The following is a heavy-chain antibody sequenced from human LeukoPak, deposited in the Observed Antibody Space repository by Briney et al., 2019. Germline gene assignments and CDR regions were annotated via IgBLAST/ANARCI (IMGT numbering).Heavy chain of an antibody. Sequence: SETPSLTCTVSGGSISSSSYFWGWIRQPPGKGLEWIGSIYYSGSTYYNPSLKSRVTIFVDTSKNQLSLSLASVTAADTAVYYCAKAIRGFSYGPFDYWGQGTLVTVSS. D-gene: IGHD5-18*01. CDR3: AKAIRGFSYGPFDY. V-gene: IGHV4-39*05. CDR1: GGSISSSSYF. CDR2: IYYSGST. J-gene: IGHJ4*02.